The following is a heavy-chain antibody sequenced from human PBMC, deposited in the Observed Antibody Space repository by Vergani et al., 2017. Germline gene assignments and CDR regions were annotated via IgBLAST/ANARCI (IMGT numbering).Heavy chain of an antibody. CDR1: GASIRSSNYY. V-gene: IGHV4-39*01. CDR2: IYYSGST. CDR3: ARHSTGEWLVKLGGIDP. Sequence: QLQLQESGPGLVKPSATLSLTCSVSGASIRSSNYYLGWIRQPPGKGLEWIASIYYSGSTYYNPSLKSRVTISVDTSKNQFSQKLRAVTAADTAVYFCARHSTGEWLVKLGGIDPWGQGILVTVSS. D-gene: IGHD6-19*01. J-gene: IGHJ5*02.